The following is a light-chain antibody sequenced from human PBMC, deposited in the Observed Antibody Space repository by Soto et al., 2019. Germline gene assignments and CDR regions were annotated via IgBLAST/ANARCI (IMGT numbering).Light chain of an antibody. V-gene: IGLV2-14*01. J-gene: IGLJ1*01. CDR3: SSYTSSNTYV. CDR1: SSDVSGYNY. CDR2: DVS. Sequence: QSVLTQPASVSGSPGQSITISCTGTSSDVSGYNYVSWYQQHPGKAPKLMIYDVSNRPSGVSNRFSGSKSGNTASLTISGLQAEDEADYYCSSYTSSNTYVFGTGTKLTVL.